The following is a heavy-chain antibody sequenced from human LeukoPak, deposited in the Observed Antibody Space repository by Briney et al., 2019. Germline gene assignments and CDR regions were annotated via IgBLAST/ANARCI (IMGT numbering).Heavy chain of an antibody. V-gene: IGHV4-4*09. CDR2: IYTSGIT. Sequence: SETLSLTCTVSRGSISGHYWRWIRQSPGRELEWIGNIYTSGITKYNPSLNSRVTISIDTSKNRFSLKVTSMTAADTAIYYCARQAQDGTDNYFDPWGRGILVTVSS. J-gene: IGHJ5*02. CDR3: ARQAQDGTDNYFDP. D-gene: IGHD1-14*01. CDR1: RGSISGHY.